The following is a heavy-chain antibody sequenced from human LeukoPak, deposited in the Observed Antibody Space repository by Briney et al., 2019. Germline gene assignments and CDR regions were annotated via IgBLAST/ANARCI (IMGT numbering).Heavy chain of an antibody. V-gene: IGHV3-30-3*01. Sequence: PGGSLRLSCAASGFTFSSYAMHWVRQAPGKGLEWVAVISYDGSNKYYADSVKGRFTISRDNSKNTLYLQMNSLRAKDTAVYYCARVRRSTAMVIPDGAFDIWGQGTMVTVSS. D-gene: IGHD5-18*01. CDR1: GFTFSSYA. CDR3: ARVRRSTAMVIPDGAFDI. CDR2: ISYDGSNK. J-gene: IGHJ3*02.